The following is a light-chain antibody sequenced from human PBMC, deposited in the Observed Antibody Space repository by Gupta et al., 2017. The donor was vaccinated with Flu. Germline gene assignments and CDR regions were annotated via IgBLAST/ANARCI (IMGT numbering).Light chain of an antibody. CDR3: QQRSDLPMYT. J-gene: IGKJ2*01. CDR1: QSVSTY. CDR2: DTS. V-gene: IGKV3-11*01. Sequence: EIVLTQSPATLSLSPGERAILSCRASQSVSTYLAWYQQKPGQAPRLLMYDTSKRVAGIPARFSGSGSGTDFTLTISTLEPEDFAVYYCQQRSDLPMYTFGQGTRLEI.